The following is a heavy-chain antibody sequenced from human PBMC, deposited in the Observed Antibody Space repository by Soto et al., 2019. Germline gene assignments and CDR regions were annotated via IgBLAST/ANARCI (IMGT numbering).Heavy chain of an antibody. J-gene: IGHJ4*02. CDR1: GFTFESFA. CDR2: ISWDGATI. V-gene: IGHV3-9*01. D-gene: IGHD2-15*01. CDR3: ARADNRDS. Sequence: QTGGSLRLSCAASGFTFESFAIQWVRQAPGRGLEWVSSISWDGATIAYADAVKGRFTISRDNAKKFAFLQMNSLRSDDSAFYYCARADNRDSWGQGTLVTVSS.